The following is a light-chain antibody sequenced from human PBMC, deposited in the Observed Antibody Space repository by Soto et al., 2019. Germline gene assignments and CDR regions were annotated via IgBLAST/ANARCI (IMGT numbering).Light chain of an antibody. CDR1: SSDVGGYNY. Sequence: QSALTQPPSASGSPGQSVTISCTGTSSDVGGYNYVSWYQQHPGKAPKLMIYEVNERPSGVPDRFSGSKSGNTASLTVSGLQTEDEADYYCSSYAGSNTVLFGGGTKVTVL. CDR2: EVN. CDR3: SSYAGSNTVL. V-gene: IGLV2-8*01. J-gene: IGLJ2*01.